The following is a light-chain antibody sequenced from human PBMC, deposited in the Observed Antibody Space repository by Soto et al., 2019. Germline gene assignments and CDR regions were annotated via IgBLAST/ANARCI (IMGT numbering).Light chain of an antibody. CDR2: DVT. Sequence: QSALTQPASVSGSPGQSIAISCTGTNSDVGDYNYVSWYQQHPGNAPKLLIYDVTNRPSGVSNRFYGSKSGNMDSLTISGLQAEDEADYYCRSNTSSSAGVFGGGTKLTVL. CDR1: NSDVGDYNY. CDR3: RSNTSSSAGV. J-gene: IGLJ3*02. V-gene: IGLV2-14*03.